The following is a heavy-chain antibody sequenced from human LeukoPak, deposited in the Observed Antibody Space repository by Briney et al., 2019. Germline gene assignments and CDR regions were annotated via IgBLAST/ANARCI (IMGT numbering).Heavy chain of an antibody. CDR1: GGTFSSYA. CDR2: IIPIFGTA. Sequence: ASVKVSCKASGGTFSSYAISWVRQAPGQGLKWMGGIIPIFGTANYAQKFQGRVTITADESTSTAYMELSSLRSEDTAVYYCARTGPYYYDSSGYFSNWGQGTLVTVSS. CDR3: ARTGPYYYDSSGYFSN. J-gene: IGHJ4*02. V-gene: IGHV1-69*13. D-gene: IGHD3-22*01.